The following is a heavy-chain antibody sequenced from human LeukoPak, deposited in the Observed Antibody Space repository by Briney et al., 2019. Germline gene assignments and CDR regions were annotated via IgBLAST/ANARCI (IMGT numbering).Heavy chain of an antibody. J-gene: IGHJ5*02. Sequence: SETLSLTCTVSGVSVSSYYWSWIRQPAGKGLEWIGRIYTSGSTNYNPSLKSRVTMSVDTSKNQFSLKLSSVTAADTAVYYCARSPTVTQYNWFDPWGQGTLVSVSS. CDR2: IYTSGST. D-gene: IGHD4-17*01. V-gene: IGHV4-4*07. CDR3: ARSPTVTQYNWFDP. CDR1: GVSVSSYY.